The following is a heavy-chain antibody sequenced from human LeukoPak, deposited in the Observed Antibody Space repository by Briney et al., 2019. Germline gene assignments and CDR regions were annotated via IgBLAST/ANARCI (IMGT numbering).Heavy chain of an antibody. Sequence: SETLSLTCTVSGGSISSYYWSWIRQPPGKGLEWIGYIYYSGSTNYNPSLKSRVTISVDTSKNQFSLKLSSVTAADTAVYYCARDISGVDSRYYYGMDVWGQGTTVTVSS. CDR1: GGSISSYY. CDR3: ARDISGVDSRYYYGMDV. D-gene: IGHD1-26*01. CDR2: IYYSGST. V-gene: IGHV4-59*12. J-gene: IGHJ6*02.